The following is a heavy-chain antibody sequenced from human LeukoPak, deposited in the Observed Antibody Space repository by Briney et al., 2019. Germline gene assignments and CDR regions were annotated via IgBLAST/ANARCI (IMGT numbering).Heavy chain of an antibody. J-gene: IGHJ6*04. V-gene: IGHV3-48*04. D-gene: IGHD3-10*02. CDR2: ISTSTTTI. CDR3: AELGITMIGGV. CDR1: GFTFSDYS. Sequence: GGSLRLSCAASGFTFSDYSMNWVRQAPGKGLEWISYISTSTTTIYYANSVKGRFTISRDNAKNSLYLQMNSLRAEDTAVYYCAELGITMIGGVWGKGTTVTISS.